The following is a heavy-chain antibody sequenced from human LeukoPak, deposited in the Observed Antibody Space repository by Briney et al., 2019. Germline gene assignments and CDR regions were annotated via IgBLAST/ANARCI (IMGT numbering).Heavy chain of an antibody. CDR1: AYSLTTYW. CDR3: ARHIAAGPLGMDV. J-gene: IGHJ6*02. CDR2: IDPSDSYT. V-gene: IGHV5-10-1*01. D-gene: IGHD2-21*01. Sequence: GESLKISCKGSAYSLTTYWINWVRQMPGRGLEWMGRIDPSDSYTNYSPSFQGHVTISVDKSISTAYLQWSSLKASDTAMYYCARHIAAGPLGMDVWGQGTTVTVSS.